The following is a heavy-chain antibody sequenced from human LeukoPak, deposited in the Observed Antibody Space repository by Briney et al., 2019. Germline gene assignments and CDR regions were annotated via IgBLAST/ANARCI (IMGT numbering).Heavy chain of an antibody. D-gene: IGHD3-3*01. CDR2: IRYDGSNK. V-gene: IGHV3-30*02. Sequence: GGALRLSCAASGFTFSSYSMYWVRQAPGKGLEWAAFIRYDGSNKYYADSVKGRFTISRDNSKNTLYLQMNSLRAEDTAVYYCATEYYDFWSGYYTGDYWGQGTLVTVSS. CDR1: GFTFSSYS. CDR3: ATEYYDFWSGYYTGDY. J-gene: IGHJ4*02.